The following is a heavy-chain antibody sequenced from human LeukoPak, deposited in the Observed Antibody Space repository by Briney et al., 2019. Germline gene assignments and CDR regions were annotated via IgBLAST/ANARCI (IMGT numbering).Heavy chain of an antibody. Sequence: PGGSLRLSCAGSGFTFSDSWMAWVRQAPGKGLEWVSGITGSSTWTYYADSVKGRFTISRDNSNNTLHLQMNSLTAEDTAIYYCARELVSLGTGYFDLWGRGTLVTVSS. V-gene: IGHV3-23*01. D-gene: IGHD7-27*01. CDR3: ARELVSLGTGYFDL. J-gene: IGHJ2*01. CDR2: ITGSSTWT. CDR1: GFTFSDSW.